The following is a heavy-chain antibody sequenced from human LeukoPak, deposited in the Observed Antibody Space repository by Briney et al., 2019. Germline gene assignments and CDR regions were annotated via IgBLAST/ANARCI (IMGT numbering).Heavy chain of an antibody. J-gene: IGHJ4*02. Sequence: GGSLRLSCVPSGFSFSNYAMSWVRQAPGKGLEWASSISGSGGSTHYADSVKGRFTISRDKTKNTLYLQMNSLRAEDTAVYYCAKSSYYDASGYYREYYFDYWAREPWSPSPQ. D-gene: IGHD3-22*01. CDR1: GFSFSNYA. CDR2: ISGSGGST. CDR3: AKSSYYDASGYYREYYFDY. V-gene: IGHV3-23*01.